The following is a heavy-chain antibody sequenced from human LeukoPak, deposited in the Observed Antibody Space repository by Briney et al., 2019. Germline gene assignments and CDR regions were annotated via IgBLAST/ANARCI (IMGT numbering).Heavy chain of an antibody. V-gene: IGHV1-8*02. CDR2: MNPNSGNT. Sequence: GASVKVSCKASGYIFTNHYMHWVRQAPGQGLEWMGWMNPNSGNTGYAQKFQGRVTMTRNTSISTAYMELSSLRSEDTAVYYCALWFGELSRSYMDVWGKGTTVTISS. CDR3: ALWFGELSRSYMDV. J-gene: IGHJ6*03. D-gene: IGHD3-10*01. CDR1: GYIFTNHY.